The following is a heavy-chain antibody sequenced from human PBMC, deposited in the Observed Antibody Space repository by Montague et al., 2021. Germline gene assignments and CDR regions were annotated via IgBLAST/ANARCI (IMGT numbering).Heavy chain of an antibody. Sequence: SLRLSCAASGFTFSDYSMGWVRRAPGKGLEWLSVIYSDDSMTYYEGSVKGRFTISRGNSKNTVNLKMNTLRIEDTAVYYCAKGWHGRASVDFDYWGQGTLVTVSS. D-gene: IGHD5-24*01. CDR3: AKGWHGRASVDFDY. CDR1: GFTFSDYS. V-gene: IGHV3-23*03. CDR2: IYSDDSMT. J-gene: IGHJ4*02.